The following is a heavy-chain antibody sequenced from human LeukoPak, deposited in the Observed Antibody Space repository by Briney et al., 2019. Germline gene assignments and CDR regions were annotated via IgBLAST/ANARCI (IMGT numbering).Heavy chain of an antibody. CDR3: ARENYDSYGYYYYFDY. Sequence: KTSETLSLTCAVYGGSFSGYYWSWIRQPPGKGLEWIGEINHSGSTNYNPSLKSRVTMSIDTSKNQFSLKLSSVTAADTAVYYCARENYDSYGYYYYFDYWGQGTLVTVSS. J-gene: IGHJ4*02. CDR1: GGSFSGYY. CDR2: INHSGST. D-gene: IGHD3-22*01. V-gene: IGHV4-34*01.